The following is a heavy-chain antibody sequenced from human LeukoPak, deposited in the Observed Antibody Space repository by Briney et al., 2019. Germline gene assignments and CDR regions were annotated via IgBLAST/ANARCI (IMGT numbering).Heavy chain of an antibody. Sequence: SETLSLTCAVYGGSFSGYYWSWIRQPPAKGLEWIGEINHSGSTNYNPSLRSRVAISVDTSKNQFSLKLSSVTAADTAVYYCARRPTTMVRGVDYWGQGTLVTVSS. CDR3: ARRPTTMVRGVDY. D-gene: IGHD3-10*01. J-gene: IGHJ4*02. CDR2: INHSGST. CDR1: GGSFSGYY. V-gene: IGHV4-34*01.